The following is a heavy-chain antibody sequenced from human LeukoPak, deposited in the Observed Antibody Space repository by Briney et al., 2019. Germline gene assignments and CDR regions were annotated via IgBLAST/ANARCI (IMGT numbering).Heavy chain of an antibody. CDR2: IKQDGSEK. J-gene: IGHJ4*02. CDR3: ASLIFGVAYFDY. V-gene: IGHV3-7*01. CDR1: GFTFSSYW. Sequence: GSLRLSCAASGFTFSSYWMSWVRQAPGKGLEWVANIKQDGSEKYYVDSVKGRFTISRDNAKNSLYLQMNSLRAEDTAVYYCASLIFGVAYFDYWGQGTLVTVSS. D-gene: IGHD3-3*01.